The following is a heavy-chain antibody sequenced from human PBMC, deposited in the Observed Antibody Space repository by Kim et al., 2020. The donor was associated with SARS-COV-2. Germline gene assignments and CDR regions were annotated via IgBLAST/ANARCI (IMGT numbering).Heavy chain of an antibody. CDR2: GGTA. V-gene: IGHV3-15*01. Sequence: GGTADYAAPVKGRFTISRDDSKNTLYLQRNSLKTEDTAVYYCTTGLGRAGYWGQGTLVTVSS. D-gene: IGHD7-27*01. CDR3: TTGLGRAGY. J-gene: IGHJ4*02.